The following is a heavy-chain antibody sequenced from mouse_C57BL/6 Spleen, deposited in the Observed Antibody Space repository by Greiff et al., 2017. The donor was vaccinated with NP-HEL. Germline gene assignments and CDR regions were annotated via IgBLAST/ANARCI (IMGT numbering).Heavy chain of an antibody. Sequence: VQLQQSGPELVKPGASVKISCKASGYAFSSSWMNWVKQRPGKGLEWIGRIYPGDGDTNYNGKFKGKATLTADKSSSTAYMQLSSLTSEDSAVYFCASSGRNYWGQGTTLTVSS. CDR1: GYAFSSSW. J-gene: IGHJ2*01. CDR3: ASSGRNY. V-gene: IGHV1-82*01. D-gene: IGHD6-1*01. CDR2: IYPGDGDT.